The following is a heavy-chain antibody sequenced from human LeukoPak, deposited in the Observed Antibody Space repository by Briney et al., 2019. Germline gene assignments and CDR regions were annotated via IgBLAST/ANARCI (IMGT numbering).Heavy chain of an antibody. J-gene: IGHJ4*02. Sequence: PGGSLRLSCAASGFTFSSYAMTWVRQAPGKGLEWVLAISDSGGTTYYADSVKGRFTISRDNSKNTLYLQMNSLRAEDTAVYYCAKDYAYYDSSGYYGWGQGTLVTVSS. CDR1: GFTFSSYA. CDR2: ISDSGGTT. CDR3: AKDYAYYDSSGYYG. D-gene: IGHD3-22*01. V-gene: IGHV3-23*01.